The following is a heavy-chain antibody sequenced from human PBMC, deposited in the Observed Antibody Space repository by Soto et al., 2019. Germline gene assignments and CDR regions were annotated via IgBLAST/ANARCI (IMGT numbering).Heavy chain of an antibody. Sequence: VQLVESGGGVVQPGRSLRLSCAASGFTFSDYAMHWVRQAPGKGLEWVAVVSHDGRNTHYADSVKGRFTISRDSSKNPVSLALSCLRAEDTAVYYCAKGGRQWLVTSDFNYWGQGALVTVSS. D-gene: IGHD6-19*01. CDR3: AKGGRQWLVTSDFNY. J-gene: IGHJ4*02. CDR1: GFTFSDYA. V-gene: IGHV3-30*18. CDR2: VSHDGRNT.